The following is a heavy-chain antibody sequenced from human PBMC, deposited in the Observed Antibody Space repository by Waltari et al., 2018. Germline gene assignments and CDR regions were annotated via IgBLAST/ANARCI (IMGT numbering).Heavy chain of an antibody. CDR3: ARGKIAVAGTELDY. Sequence: QVQLVQSGAEVKQPGASLKVSCKASGYTFTSYYIHWLRQAPGQGLEWMGGFIPNFGKANYAKKFQGRVTITADESTSKAYMELGSLRSEDTAVDYCARGKIAVAGTELDYWGQGTLVTVSS. V-gene: IGHV1-69*01. D-gene: IGHD6-19*01. CDR1: GYTFTSYY. J-gene: IGHJ4*02. CDR2: FIPNFGKA.